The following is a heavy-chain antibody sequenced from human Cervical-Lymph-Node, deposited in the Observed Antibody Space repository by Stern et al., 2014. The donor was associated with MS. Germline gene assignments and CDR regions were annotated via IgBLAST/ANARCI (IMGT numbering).Heavy chain of an antibody. D-gene: IGHD2-2*01. CDR2: IYHSGST. J-gene: IGHJ5*01. V-gene: IGHV4-31*03. CDR1: GGSISSGGYF. CDR3: ARKGAVVPAAIENWFDS. Sequence: QVQLQESGPGLVKPSQTLSLTCTVSGGSISSGGYFWSWIRQHPGKGLEWIGYIYHSGSTYSNPSLKSRVTISVDTSKNQFSLTLTSVTAADTAVYYCARKGAVVPAAIENWFDSWGQGTLVTVSS.